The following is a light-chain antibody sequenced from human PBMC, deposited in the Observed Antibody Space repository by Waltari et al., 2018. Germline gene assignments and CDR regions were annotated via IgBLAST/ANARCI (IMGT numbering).Light chain of an antibody. CDR2: GVT. CDR3: YSSAMSAFVV. J-gene: IGLJ3*02. CDR1: SSDFGSYNF. V-gene: IGLV2-23*02. Sequence: QSALTQPASVSGSPGQSITIPCTGTSSDFGSYNFFSWYQHHPGKAPKLILYGVTKRPSGVSDRFSGSKSCNTASLTISGLQAEDDADYYCYSSAMSAFVVFGGGTKLTVL.